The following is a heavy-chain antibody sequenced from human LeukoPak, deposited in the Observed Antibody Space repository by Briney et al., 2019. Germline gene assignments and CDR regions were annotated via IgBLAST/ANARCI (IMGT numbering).Heavy chain of an antibody. Sequence: GGFLRLSCAASGFTFSSYSMNWVRQAPGKGLEWVSSISSSSSYIYYADSVKGRFTISRDNAKNSLYLQMNSLRAEDTAVYYCAREVVERSGYYYMDVWGKGTTVTVSS. CDR2: ISSSSSYI. D-gene: IGHD1-1*01. CDR1: GFTFSSYS. CDR3: AREVVERSGYYYMDV. V-gene: IGHV3-21*01. J-gene: IGHJ6*03.